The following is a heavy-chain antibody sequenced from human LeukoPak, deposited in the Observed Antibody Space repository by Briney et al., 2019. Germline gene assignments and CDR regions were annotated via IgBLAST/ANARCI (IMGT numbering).Heavy chain of an antibody. J-gene: IGHJ4*02. CDR1: GCSISSSNW. CDR3: ARNTVVPAALLDY. CDR2: IYHSGST. V-gene: IGHV4-4*01. Sequence: SGTLSLTCAVSGCSISSSNWWSWVRQPPGKGLEWIGEIYHSGSTNYNPSLKSRVTISVDKSKNQFSPKLSSVTAADTAVYCCARNTVVPAALLDYWGQGTLVTVSS. D-gene: IGHD2-2*01.